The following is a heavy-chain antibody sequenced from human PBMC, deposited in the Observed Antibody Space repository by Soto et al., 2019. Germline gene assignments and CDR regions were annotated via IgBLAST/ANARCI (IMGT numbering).Heavy chain of an antibody. Sequence: PGESLKISCKSSGYSLATYWITWVRQMPGKGLEWMGRIAPSDSYINYSPSFQGRVTISADKSLNTAYLQWSSLEASDTAMYYCARLGDCSGGSCFSRYYYHGMDVWGQGTTVTVSS. CDR3: ARLGDCSGGSCFSRYYYHGMDV. J-gene: IGHJ6*02. D-gene: IGHD2-15*01. CDR1: GYSLATYW. CDR2: IAPSDSYI. V-gene: IGHV5-10-1*01.